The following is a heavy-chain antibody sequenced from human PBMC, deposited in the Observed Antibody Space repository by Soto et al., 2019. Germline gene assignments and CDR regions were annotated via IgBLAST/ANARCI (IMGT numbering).Heavy chain of an antibody. CDR1: GNTFMNHG. J-gene: IGHJ6*02. Sequence: QVHLEQSGPEVQKPGASVKVACRASGNTFMNHGISWVRQAPGQGREWMGWISPYNDNTNYAQKFQGRVSMTTDLSTSTAYMELRSLRSDDTAVYYCAPLRTSGYHTHYFFGMDVWGQGTTVAVSS. V-gene: IGHV1-18*04. CDR3: APLRTSGYHTHYFFGMDV. D-gene: IGHD3-22*01. CDR2: ISPYNDNT.